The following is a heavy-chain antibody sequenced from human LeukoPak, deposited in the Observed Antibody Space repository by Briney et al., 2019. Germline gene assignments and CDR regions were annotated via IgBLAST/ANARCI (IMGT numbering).Heavy chain of an antibody. CDR1: GGTFSSYA. CDR2: IIPIFGTA. J-gene: IGHJ5*02. D-gene: IGHD6-13*01. CDR3: ARDRCSSSWYVTGGSNWFDP. V-gene: IGHV1-69*13. Sequence: ASVKVSCKASGGTFSSYAISWVRQAPGQGLEWMGGIIPIFGTANYAQKFQGRVTITADESTSTVYMELSSLRSEDTAVYYCARDRCSSSWYVTGGSNWFDPWGQGTLVTVSS.